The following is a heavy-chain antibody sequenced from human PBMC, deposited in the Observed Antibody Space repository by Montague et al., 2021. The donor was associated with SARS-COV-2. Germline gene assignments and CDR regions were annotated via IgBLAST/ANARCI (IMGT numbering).Heavy chain of an antibody. D-gene: IGHD1-26*01. CDR2: IYYSGST. V-gene: IGHV4-31*03. CDR3: ARDTRIVGATTRLDY. Sequence: TLSLTCTVSGGSISSGGYYWSWIRRHPGRGLEWIGYIYYSGSTYYNPSLKSRVTISVDTSKNQFSLKLSSVTAADTAVYYCARDTRIVGATTRLDYWGQGILVTVSS. J-gene: IGHJ4*02. CDR1: GGSISSGGYY.